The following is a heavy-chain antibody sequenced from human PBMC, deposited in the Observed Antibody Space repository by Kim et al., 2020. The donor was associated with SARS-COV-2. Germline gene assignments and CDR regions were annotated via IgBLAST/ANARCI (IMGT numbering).Heavy chain of an antibody. V-gene: IGHV3-7*03. J-gene: IGHJ1*01. D-gene: IGHD3-9*01. CDR1: GFTFGSYW. Sequence: GGSLRLSCAASGFTFGSYWMTWVRQAPGKGLEWVANIKQDGTQKYYVDSVRGRFTVSRDGANMDLQMNSLRAEDTAVYYCARTLTGTTESFEYWGRGTLVNVSS. CDR3: ARTLTGTTESFEY. CDR2: IKQDGTQK.